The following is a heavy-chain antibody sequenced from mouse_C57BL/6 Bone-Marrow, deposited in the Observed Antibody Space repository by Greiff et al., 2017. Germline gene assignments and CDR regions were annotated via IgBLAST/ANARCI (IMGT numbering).Heavy chain of an antibody. J-gene: IGHJ3*01. CDR2: IDPSDSYT. CDR1: GYTFTSYW. V-gene: IGHV1-69*01. Sequence: QVQLQQPGAELVMPGASVKLSCKASGYTFTSYWMHWVKQRPGQGLEWIGEIDPSDSYTNYNQKFKGKSTLTVDKSSSTAYMQLRSLTSEDSAVYYCAREGFITTVPFAYWGQGTLVTVSA. CDR3: AREGFITTVPFAY. D-gene: IGHD1-1*01.